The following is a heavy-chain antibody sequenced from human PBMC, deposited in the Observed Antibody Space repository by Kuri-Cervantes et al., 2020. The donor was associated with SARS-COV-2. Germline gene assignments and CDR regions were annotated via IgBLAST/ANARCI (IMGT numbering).Heavy chain of an antibody. D-gene: IGHD5-18*01. V-gene: IGHV1-3*01. Sequence: ASVKVSCKASGYTFTYYLMHWVRQAPGQRPEWMGWISAGNGNTKYSQKFQGRVTMTRDTSTSTVYMELSSLRSEDTAVYYCATPGGYSYGFSYAFDIWGQGTMVTVSS. J-gene: IGHJ3*02. CDR1: GYTFTYYL. CDR3: ATPGGYSYGFSYAFDI. CDR2: ISAGNGNT.